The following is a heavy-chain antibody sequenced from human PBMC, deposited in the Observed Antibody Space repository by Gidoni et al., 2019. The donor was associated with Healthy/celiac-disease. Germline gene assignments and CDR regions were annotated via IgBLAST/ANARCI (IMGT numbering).Heavy chain of an antibody. Sequence: QVQLVQSGAEVKKPRASVKVSCKASGYTFTSYDINWVRQATGQGLEWMGWMNPNSGNTGYAQKFQGRVTMTRNTSISTAYMELSSLRSEDTAVYYCARTLAAAGTYNWFDPWGQGTLVNVSS. CDR2: MNPNSGNT. CDR1: GYTFTSYD. V-gene: IGHV1-8*01. D-gene: IGHD6-13*01. J-gene: IGHJ5*02. CDR3: ARTLAAAGTYNWFDP.